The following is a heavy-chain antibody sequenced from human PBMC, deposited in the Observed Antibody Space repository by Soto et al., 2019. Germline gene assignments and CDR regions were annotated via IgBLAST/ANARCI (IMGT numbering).Heavy chain of an antibody. V-gene: IGHV4-34*01. CDR1: GGSFSGYY. J-gene: IGHJ4*02. CDR3: ARDVRYSSGWYEGYFDY. CDR2: INHSGST. D-gene: IGHD6-19*01. Sequence: QVQLQQWGAGLLKPSETLSLTCAVYGGSFSGYYWSWIRQPPGKGLEWIGEINHSGSTNYNPSLKSRVTISVDTSKNQFSLKLSSVNAADTAVYYCARDVRYSSGWYEGYFDYWGQGTLVTVSS.